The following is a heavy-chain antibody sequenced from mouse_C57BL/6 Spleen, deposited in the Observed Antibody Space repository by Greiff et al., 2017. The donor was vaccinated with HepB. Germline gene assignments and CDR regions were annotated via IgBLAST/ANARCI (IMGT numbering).Heavy chain of an antibody. Sequence: QVQLQQPGAELVMPGASVKLSCKASGYTFTSYWMHWVKQRPGQGLEWIGEIDPSDSYTNYNQKFKGKSTLTVDKSSSTAYMQLSSLTSEDSAVYYCARSPWYFDVWCTGTTVTVSS. V-gene: IGHV1-69*01. CDR3: ARSPWYFDV. CDR2: IDPSDSYT. CDR1: GYTFTSYW. J-gene: IGHJ1*03.